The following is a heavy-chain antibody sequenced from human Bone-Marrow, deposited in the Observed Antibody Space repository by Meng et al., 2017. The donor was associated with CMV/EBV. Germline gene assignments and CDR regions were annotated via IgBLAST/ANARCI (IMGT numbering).Heavy chain of an antibody. CDR1: GGSFSGLY. J-gene: IGHJ4*02. Sequence: SETLSLTCAVYGGSFSGLYWTRIRQSPGKGLECIGEINDSESTNYNPSLKSTVSMSVDTSKNQFSLKLNSVTAADTAVYYCARGRGRLDYWGQGMLVTVSS. D-gene: IGHD3-10*01. CDR3: ARGRGRLDY. V-gene: IGHV4-34*01. CDR2: INDSEST.